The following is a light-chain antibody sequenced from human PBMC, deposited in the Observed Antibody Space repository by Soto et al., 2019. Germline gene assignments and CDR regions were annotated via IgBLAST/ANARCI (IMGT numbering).Light chain of an antibody. V-gene: IGKV3-20*01. CDR3: QQYRDSRFT. J-gene: IGKJ3*01. CDR2: GAS. CDR1: QSISSSS. Sequence: PGHRATLSCRASQSISSSSLAWYQQRPGQAPRLLIYGASSRATGVPDRFSGSGSGTDFTLTISRLEPEDFAVYYCQQYRDSRFTFGPGTKVDIK.